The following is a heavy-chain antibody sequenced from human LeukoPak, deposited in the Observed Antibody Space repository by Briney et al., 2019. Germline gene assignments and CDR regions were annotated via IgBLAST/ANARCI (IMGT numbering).Heavy chain of an antibody. D-gene: IGHD2-21*02. CDR3: ARAYCGGDCYSNWFDP. Sequence: GASVKVSCKASGYTFTGYYMHWVRQAPGQGLEWMGWINPNSGGTNYAQKFQGRVTMTRDTSISTAYMELSRLRSDDTAMYYCARAYCGGDCYSNWFDPWGQGTLVTVSS. J-gene: IGHJ5*02. CDR2: INPNSGGT. CDR1: GYTFTGYY. V-gene: IGHV1-2*02.